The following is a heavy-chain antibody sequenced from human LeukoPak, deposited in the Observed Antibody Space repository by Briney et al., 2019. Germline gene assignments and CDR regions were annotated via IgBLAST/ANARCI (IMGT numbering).Heavy chain of an antibody. V-gene: IGHV4-4*07. CDR2: IYTSGST. D-gene: IGHD2-2*01. J-gene: IGHJ6*02. CDR1: GGSISSYY. Sequence: SETLSLTCTVSGGSISSYYWSWIRQPAGKGLEWIGRIYTSGSTNYIPSLKSRVTMSVDTSKNQFSLKLSSVTAADTAVYYCARGWGPYCSSTSCYYSSSWYDYYYGMDVWGQGTTVTVSS. CDR3: ARGWGPYCSSTSCYYSSSWYDYYYGMDV.